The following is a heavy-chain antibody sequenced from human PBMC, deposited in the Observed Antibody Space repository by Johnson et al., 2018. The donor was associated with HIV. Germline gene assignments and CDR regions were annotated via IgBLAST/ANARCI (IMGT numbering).Heavy chain of an antibody. D-gene: IGHD6-19*01. CDR1: GFTFDDYG. CDR3: AREGGQWLVLVDAFDI. CDR2: INWNGGNT. Sequence: MQLVESGGGVVRPGGSLRLSCAPSGFTFDDYGMSWVRQAPGKGLEWVSGINWNGGNTSYADSVKGRFTISRDNAKNSLYLQMNSLRAEDTALYYCAREGGQWLVLVDAFDIWGQGTMVTVSS. J-gene: IGHJ3*02. V-gene: IGHV3-20*04.